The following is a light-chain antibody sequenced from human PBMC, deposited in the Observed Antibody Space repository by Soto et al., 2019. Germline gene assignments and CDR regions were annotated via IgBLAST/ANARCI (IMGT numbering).Light chain of an antibody. Sequence: ALTQPASVSGSPGQSITISCTGTSSDVGGYNYVSWYQQHPGKAPKLMIYDVSNRPSGVSNRFSGSESGNTASLTISGLQAEDEADYYCSSYTSSSTLFYVFGTGTKVTVL. CDR3: SSYTSSSTLFYV. V-gene: IGLV2-14*01. CDR1: SSDVGGYNY. J-gene: IGLJ1*01. CDR2: DVS.